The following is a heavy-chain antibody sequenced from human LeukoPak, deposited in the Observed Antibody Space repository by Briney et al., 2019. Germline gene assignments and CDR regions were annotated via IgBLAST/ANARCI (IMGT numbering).Heavy chain of an antibody. D-gene: IGHD4-11*01. CDR3: ARGRVSSSTWYSTYYYFFYMDF. J-gene: IGHJ6*03. V-gene: IGHV4-59*01. CDR1: DDSITMYY. Sequence: SETLSLTCTVSDDSITMYYWTWIRQPPGKGLEWIGYVDHTGSTKFNPSLNGRVSISRDTSNNFFSLKLRSVTAADTAVYFCARGRVSSSTWYSTYYYFFYMDFWGKGTTVTISS. CDR2: VDHTGST.